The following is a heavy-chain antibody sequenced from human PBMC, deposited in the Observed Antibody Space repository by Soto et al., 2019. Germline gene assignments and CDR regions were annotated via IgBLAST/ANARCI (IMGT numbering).Heavy chain of an antibody. V-gene: IGHV3-30-3*01. D-gene: IGHD1-1*01. CDR2: ISYDGSNK. CDR3: ARAISGTFYGMYV. J-gene: IGHJ6*02. Sequence: QVQLVESGGGVVQPGRSLRLSCAASGFTFSSYTMHWVRQAPGKGLEWVALISYDGSNKYYADSVKGRFTISRDKSKNTLYLQVNSLRNDDTAVYYFARAISGTFYGMYVWGRGATVTVSS. CDR1: GFTFSSYT.